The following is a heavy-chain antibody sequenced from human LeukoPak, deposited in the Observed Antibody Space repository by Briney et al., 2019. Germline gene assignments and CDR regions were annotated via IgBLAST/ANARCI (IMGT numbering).Heavy chain of an antibody. Sequence: GGSLRLSCAASGFTFSNYGMHWVRQAPGKGLEWVAVLSYDGSNKYYADSVKGRFTISRDNSKNTLYLQISSLRAEDTAVYYCAKDRGSGWYYFDYWGQGTLVTVSS. CDR1: GFTFSNYG. CDR2: LSYDGSNK. J-gene: IGHJ4*02. V-gene: IGHV3-30*18. D-gene: IGHD6-19*01. CDR3: AKDRGSGWYYFDY.